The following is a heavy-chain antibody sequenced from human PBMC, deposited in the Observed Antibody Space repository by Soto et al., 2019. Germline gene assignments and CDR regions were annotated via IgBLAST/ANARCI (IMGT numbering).Heavy chain of an antibody. V-gene: IGHV3-74*01. CDR2: ISGDGSST. J-gene: IGHJ3*01. D-gene: IGHD1-7*01. CDR3: ARSLPGTYGAFDL. Sequence: EVQLVDSGGGLVQPGGSLRLSCAASEFTFRSYWMHWVRQSPGKGLVWVSRISGDGSSTNYADSVKCRFTISRDNAKNTVYVQIDSLRAEDTAVYYCARSLPGTYGAFDLWGQGTMVTVSS. CDR1: EFTFRSYW.